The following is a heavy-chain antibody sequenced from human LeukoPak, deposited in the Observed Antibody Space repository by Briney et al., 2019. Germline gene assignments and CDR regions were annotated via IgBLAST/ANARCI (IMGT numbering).Heavy chain of an antibody. CDR2: IYYSGST. J-gene: IGHJ3*02. V-gene: IGHV4-39*01. D-gene: IGHD6-6*01. CDR3: ARCIAARPDDAFDI. Sequence: SETCPSPALSPVAPSAEVFTSGAGSASPQGRGWSGFGSIYYSGSTYYNPSLKSRVTISVDTSKNQFSLKLSSVTAADTAVYYCARCIAARPDDAFDIWGHGTMVTVSS. CDR1: VAPSAEVFTS.